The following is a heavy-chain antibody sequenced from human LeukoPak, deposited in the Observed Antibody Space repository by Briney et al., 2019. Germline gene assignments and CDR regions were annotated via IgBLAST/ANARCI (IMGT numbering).Heavy chain of an antibody. CDR3: AEPGITMIGGV. D-gene: IGHD3-10*02. J-gene: IGHJ6*04. Sequence: GGSLRLSCAASGFTFSSYEMNWVRQAPGKGLEWVSYISSSGSTIYYADSVKGRFTISRDNAKNSLYLQMNSLRAEDTAVYYCAEPGITMIGGVWGKGATVTISS. V-gene: IGHV3-48*03. CDR2: ISSSGSTI. CDR1: GFTFSSYE.